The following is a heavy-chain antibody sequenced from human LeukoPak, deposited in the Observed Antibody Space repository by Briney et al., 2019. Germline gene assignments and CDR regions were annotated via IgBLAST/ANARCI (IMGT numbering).Heavy chain of an antibody. D-gene: IGHD6-13*01. CDR1: GFTFSSYE. Sequence: GGSLRLSCAASGFTFSSYEMNWVRQAPRKGLGWVSYISGSGNIMYYADSVKGRFTISRDNAKNSLYLQMNSLRAEDTAIYFCARDLSSSFSFDYWGQGILVTVSS. CDR3: ARDLSSSFSFDY. CDR2: ISGSGNIM. J-gene: IGHJ4*02. V-gene: IGHV3-48*03.